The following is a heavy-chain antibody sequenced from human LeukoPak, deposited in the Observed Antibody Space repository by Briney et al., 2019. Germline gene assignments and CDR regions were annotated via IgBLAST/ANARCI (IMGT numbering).Heavy chain of an antibody. CDR3: ARDHRGFYYGSGNYYYLDV. Sequence: GASVKVSCKASGGTYNNYAITWVRQAPGQGLEWVGGILPVFGTSHYAQRFQGRVTITADESTGTTYMELCSLRSEDTAVYYCARDHRGFYYGSGNYYYLDVWGKGTTVTVSS. V-gene: IGHV1-69*13. D-gene: IGHD3-10*01. CDR1: GGTYNNYA. J-gene: IGHJ6*03. CDR2: ILPVFGTS.